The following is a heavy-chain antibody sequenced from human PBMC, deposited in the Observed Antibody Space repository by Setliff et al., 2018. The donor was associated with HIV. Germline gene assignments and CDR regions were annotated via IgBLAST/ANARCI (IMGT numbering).Heavy chain of an antibody. D-gene: IGHD6-19*01. CDR2: ISSSSSTI. CDR3: ARDSSSDWYYGKSHDN. V-gene: IGHV3-48*01. CDR1: GFTFSIYG. Sequence: GGSLRLSCAASGFTFSIYGMNWVRQAPGEGLEWVSYISSSSSTIYYADSVKGRFTISRDNAGDSLYLQMNSLRVEDTAVYFCARDSSSDWYYGKSHDNWGQGTLVTGSS. J-gene: IGHJ4*02.